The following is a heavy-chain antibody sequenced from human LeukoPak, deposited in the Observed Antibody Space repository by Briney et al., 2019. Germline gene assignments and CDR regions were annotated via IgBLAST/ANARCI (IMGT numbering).Heavy chain of an antibody. CDR3: ARWYYDSSGSLGFDY. J-gene: IGHJ4*02. D-gene: IGHD3-22*01. CDR1: AGSISSYRYY. V-gene: IGHV4-39*07. Sequence: KPSETLSLTCTVSAGSISSYRYYWGWIRQPPGKGLEWIGSVYYSGSAYYNPSLKSPVTISVDMSKNQFSLKLSSVTAADTAVYYCARWYYDSSGSLGFDYWGQGTLVTVSS. CDR2: VYYSGSA.